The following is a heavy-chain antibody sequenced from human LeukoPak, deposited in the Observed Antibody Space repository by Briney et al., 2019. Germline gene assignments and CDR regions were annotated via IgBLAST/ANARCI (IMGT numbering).Heavy chain of an antibody. CDR1: GDSTSSSTYY. J-gene: IGHJ3*02. CDR3: ATHRRSGSGGSENAFEI. V-gene: IGHV4-39*01. Sequence: SETLSLTCTVSGDSTSSSTYYWDWIRQAPGKGLEWIGNIYDSGTTHYNPSLKSRVTISGDASKNQFSLKLNSVTAADTAIYYCATHRRSGSGGSENAFEIWGQGTMVTVSS. CDR2: IYDSGTT. D-gene: IGHD5-12*01.